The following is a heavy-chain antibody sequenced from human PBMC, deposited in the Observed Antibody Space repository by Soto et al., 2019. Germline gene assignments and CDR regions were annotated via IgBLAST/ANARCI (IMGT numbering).Heavy chain of an antibody. CDR2: INHSGST. D-gene: IGHD3-3*01. V-gene: IGHV4-34*08. Sequence: SETLSLTWAVYGGTFSGYYWSWFRQPPGKGLEWIGEINHSGSTNYNPSLKSRVTISVDTSKNQFSLKLSSVTAADTAVYYCASRLRFGRWVYHYGIDVRGQSTTIT. J-gene: IGHJ6*02. CDR1: GGTFSGYY. CDR3: ASRLRFGRWVYHYGIDV.